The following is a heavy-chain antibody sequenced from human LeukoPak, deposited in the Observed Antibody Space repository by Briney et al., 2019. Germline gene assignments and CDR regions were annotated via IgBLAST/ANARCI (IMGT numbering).Heavy chain of an antibody. J-gene: IGHJ6*04. V-gene: IGHV1-2*04. Sequence: ASVKISCKASGGTFSSYAISWVRQDPGQGLEWMVRIIPNSGGTNYSQKFQGWVTMTRDTSISTAYMELSRLRSDDTAVYYCARDLNRLSTDYYGSGSSWGMDVWGKGTTVTVSS. CDR3: ARDLNRLSTDYYGSGSSWGMDV. D-gene: IGHD3-10*01. CDR1: GGTFSSYA. CDR2: IIPNSGGT.